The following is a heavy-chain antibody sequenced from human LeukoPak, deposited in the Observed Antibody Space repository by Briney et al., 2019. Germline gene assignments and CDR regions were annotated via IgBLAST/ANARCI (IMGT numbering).Heavy chain of an antibody. CDR1: GYNFRTSW. Sequence: GESLKISCKGSGYNFRTSWIGWGRQMPGKGLGWMGIIYHGDSDTRYSPSFQGQVTISVDRSVNTAYLQWSSLKASDTAMYFCVRHLSGYGFDYRVLDSWGQGTLVTVSS. CDR3: VRHLSGYGFDYRVLDS. J-gene: IGHJ4*02. CDR2: IYHGDSDT. V-gene: IGHV5-51*01. D-gene: IGHD5-18*01.